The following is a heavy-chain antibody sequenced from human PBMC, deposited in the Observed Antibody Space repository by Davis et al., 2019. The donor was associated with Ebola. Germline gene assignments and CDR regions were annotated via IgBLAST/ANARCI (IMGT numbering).Heavy chain of an antibody. CDR2: INYSGTS. J-gene: IGHJ4*02. CDR1: PASVTSSSYY. CDR3: VVRGVGGLFDY. D-gene: IGHD3-10*01. V-gene: IGHV4-39*01. Sequence: SETLSLTCTVSPASVTSSSYYWRSLRPPPGKGLEWIASINYSGTSYYNPSLKSRVTISVDTSKNQFSLKLSSVTAADTAVYYCVVRGVGGLFDYWGQGTLVTVSS.